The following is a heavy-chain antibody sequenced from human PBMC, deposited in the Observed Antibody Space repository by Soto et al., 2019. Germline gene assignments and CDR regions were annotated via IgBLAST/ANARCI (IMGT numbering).Heavy chain of an antibody. Sequence: GGSLRLSCAASGFTFSSYEMNWVRQAPGKGLEWVSYISSSGSTIYYADSVKGRFTISRDNAKNSLYLQMNSLRAEDTAVYYCAPVAASTIDYWGQGTLVTVSS. CDR1: GFTFSSYE. V-gene: IGHV3-48*03. CDR3: APVAASTIDY. D-gene: IGHD2-15*01. CDR2: ISSSGSTI. J-gene: IGHJ4*02.